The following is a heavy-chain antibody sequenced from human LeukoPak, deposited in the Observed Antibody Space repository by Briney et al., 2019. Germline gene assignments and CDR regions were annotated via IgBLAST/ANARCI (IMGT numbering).Heavy chain of an antibody. CDR3: ARVSELRYDAFDI. V-gene: IGHV3-53*01. Sequence: GGSLRLSCAASGFTVSSNYMSWVRQAPGKGLEWVSVIYSGGSTYYADSVKGRFTISRDNSKNTLYLQMNSLRAEDTAVYYCARVSELRYDAFDIWGQGTVVTVSS. CDR1: GFTVSSNY. D-gene: IGHD3-9*01. CDR2: IYSGGST. J-gene: IGHJ3*02.